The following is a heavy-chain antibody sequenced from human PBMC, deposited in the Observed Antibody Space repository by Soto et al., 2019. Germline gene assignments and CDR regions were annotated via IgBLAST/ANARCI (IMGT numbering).Heavy chain of an antibody. J-gene: IGHJ6*02. CDR2: IIPIFGTA. Sequence: QVQLVQSGAEVKKPGSSVKVSCKASGGTFSSYAISWVRQAPGQGLEWMGGIIPIFGTANYAQKFQGRVTITADESTSSAYVELRRLRSEDTAVCYCARDFNYYYGSGSYYNRYYYYYYGMAGWGQGTTVTVSS. V-gene: IGHV1-69*01. CDR1: GGTFSSYA. D-gene: IGHD3-10*01. CDR3: ARDFNYYYGSGSYYNRYYYYYYGMAG.